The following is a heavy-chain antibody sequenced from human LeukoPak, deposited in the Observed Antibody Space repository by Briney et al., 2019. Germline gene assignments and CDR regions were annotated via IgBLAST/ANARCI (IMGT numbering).Heavy chain of an antibody. V-gene: IGHV4-4*07. CDR3: ARRSSSSLNNWFDP. Sequence: SETLSLTCTVPGGSISSSYWSWIRQPAGKGLEWIGRIHTSGSTNYNPSLKSRVTMSVDTSKNQFSLKLSSVTAADTAVYYCARRSSSSLNNWFDPWGQGTLVTVSS. CDR2: IHTSGST. CDR1: GGSISSSY. J-gene: IGHJ5*02. D-gene: IGHD6-13*01.